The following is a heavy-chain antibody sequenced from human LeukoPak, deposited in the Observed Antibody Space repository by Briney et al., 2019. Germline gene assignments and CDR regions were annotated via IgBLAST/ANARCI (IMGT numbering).Heavy chain of an antibody. CDR2: VNHSGST. CDR3: ARRAYDSAY. CDR1: GGSFSGYY. J-gene: IGHJ4*02. V-gene: IGHV4-34*01. D-gene: IGHD2-21*02. Sequence: SETLSLTCAVYGGSFSGYYWSWIRQPPGKGLEWIGEVNHSGSTNYNPSLKSRVTISVDTSKNQFSLKLSSVTAADTAMYYCARRAYDSAYWGQGTLVTVSS.